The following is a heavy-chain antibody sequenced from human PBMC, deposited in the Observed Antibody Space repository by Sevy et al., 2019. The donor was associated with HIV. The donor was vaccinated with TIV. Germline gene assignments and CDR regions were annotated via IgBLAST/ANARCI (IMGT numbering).Heavy chain of an antibody. D-gene: IGHD3-10*01. CDR1: DYTSPSY. Sequence: ASVKVSCKLPDYTSPSYISNGVGQPTEKGLSGWGGRNPNRGNTGNAKNFQARVTRTRNTSISTAYMELSSLRSEDTAVYYCARGSVLLWFGELSWGPDYWGQGTLVTVSS. CDR2: RNPNRGNT. V-gene: IGHV1-8*01. J-gene: IGHJ4*02. CDR3: ARGSVLLWFGELSWGPDY.